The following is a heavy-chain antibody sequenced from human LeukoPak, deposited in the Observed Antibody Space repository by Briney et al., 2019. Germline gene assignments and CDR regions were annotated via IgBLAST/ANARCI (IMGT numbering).Heavy chain of an antibody. Sequence: GGFLRLSCAASGFTFDDYGMSWVRQAPGKGLEWVSGINWNGGSTGYADSVKGRFTVSRDNAKNSLYLQMNSLRAEGTAVYYCARDKIVGATYFDYWGQGTLVTVSS. CDR3: ARDKIVGATYFDY. D-gene: IGHD1-26*01. J-gene: IGHJ4*02. V-gene: IGHV3-20*04. CDR1: GFTFDDYG. CDR2: INWNGGST.